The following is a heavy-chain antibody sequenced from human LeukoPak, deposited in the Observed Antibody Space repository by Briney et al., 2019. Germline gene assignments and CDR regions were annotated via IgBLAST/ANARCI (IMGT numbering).Heavy chain of an antibody. CDR1: GFTFDDYT. Sequence: GGSLRLSCAASGFTFDDYTMHWVRQAPGKGLEWVSLISLDGGSTYYADSVKGRFTISRDNSKNSLYLQMNSLRAEDTAVYYCARDRYDYVWGRRTAPDYWGQGTLVTVSS. CDR3: ARDRYDYVWGRRTAPDY. D-gene: IGHD3-16*01. V-gene: IGHV3-43*01. J-gene: IGHJ4*02. CDR2: ISLDGGST.